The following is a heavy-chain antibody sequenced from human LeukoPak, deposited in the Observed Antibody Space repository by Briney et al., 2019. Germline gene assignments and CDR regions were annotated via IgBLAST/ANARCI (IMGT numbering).Heavy chain of an antibody. V-gene: IGHV3-48*01. D-gene: IGHD2-2*01. CDR3: AKDDIVVVPTAIGYLEYYYYYMDV. CDR2: ISSSSSTI. Sequence: GGSLRLSCAASGFTFSSYSMNWVRQAPGKGLEWVSYISSSSSTIYYADSVKGRFTISRDNAKNSLYLQMNSLRAEDTAVYFCAKDDIVVVPTAIGYLEYYYYYMDVWGKGTTVTISS. CDR1: GFTFSSYS. J-gene: IGHJ6*03.